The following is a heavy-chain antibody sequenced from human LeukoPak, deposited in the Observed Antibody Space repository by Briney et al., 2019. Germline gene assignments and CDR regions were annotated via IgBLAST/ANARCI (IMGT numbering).Heavy chain of an antibody. V-gene: IGHV1-46*01. D-gene: IGHD3-22*01. J-gene: IGHJ4*02. Sequence: ASVKVSCKASGYTFTSYYMHWVRQAPGLGLEWMGIINPSGGSTSYAQKFQGRVTMTRDTSTSTVYMELSSLRSEDTAVYYCAREIRRYYDSSGYLDYWGQGTLVTVSS. CDR3: AREIRRYYDSSGYLDY. CDR1: GYTFTSYY. CDR2: INPSGGST.